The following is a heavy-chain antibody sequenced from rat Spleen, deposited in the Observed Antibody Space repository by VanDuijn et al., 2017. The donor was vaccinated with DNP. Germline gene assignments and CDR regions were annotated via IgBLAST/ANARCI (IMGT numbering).Heavy chain of an antibody. D-gene: IGHD1-6*01. Sequence: QVQLQQSGAELAKPGSSVRISCQASGYTFTDYFISWIKQTTGRGLEYIGDINTGSGGTNYNEKFRGKATLTVDKSSSTAFMQLSSLTPDDSAVYYCARDDTYYGYDYFDYWGQGVRVTVSS. V-gene: IGHV1-43*01. CDR2: INTGSGGT. J-gene: IGHJ2*01. CDR3: ARDDTYYGYDYFDY. CDR1: GYTFTDYF.